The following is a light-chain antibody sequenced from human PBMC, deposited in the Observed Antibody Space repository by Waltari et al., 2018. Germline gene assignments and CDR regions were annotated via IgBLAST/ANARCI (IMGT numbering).Light chain of an antibody. Sequence: DIVMTQSPDSLAVSLGERATINCKSSQSVLYSSNNKNYLAWYQQKAGQPPKLLIYWASTRASGVPDRFRGSGSGTDFTLTISSLQAEDVAVYYCQQYYSTPPRTFGQGTKVEIK. CDR2: WAS. CDR1: QSVLYSSNNKNY. V-gene: IGKV4-1*01. CDR3: QQYYSTPPRT. J-gene: IGKJ1*01.